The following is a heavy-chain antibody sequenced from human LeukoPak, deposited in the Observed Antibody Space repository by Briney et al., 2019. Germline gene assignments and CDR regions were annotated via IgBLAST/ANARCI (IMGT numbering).Heavy chain of an antibody. CDR1: GYTFTGYY. CDR2: INPSGGST. CDR3: ARVRGGTDYYGMDV. V-gene: IGHV1-46*01. D-gene: IGHD1-26*01. J-gene: IGHJ6*02. Sequence: ASVKVSCKASGYTFTGYYIDWVRQAPGQGLEWMGIINPSGGSTSYAQKFQGRVTMTRDTSTSTVYMELSSLRSEDTAVYYCARVRGGTDYYGMDVWGQGTTVTVSS.